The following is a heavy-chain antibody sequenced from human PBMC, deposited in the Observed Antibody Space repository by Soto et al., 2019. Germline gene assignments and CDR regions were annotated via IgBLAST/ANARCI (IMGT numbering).Heavy chain of an antibody. V-gene: IGHV4-31*03. CDR1: GGSISSGGYY. CDR3: ANTYCSSTSCLPDY. D-gene: IGHD2-2*01. J-gene: IGHJ4*01. CDR2: IYYSGST. Sequence: PSETLSLTCTVSGGSISSGGYYWSWIRQHPGKGLEWIGYIYYSGSTYYNPSLKSRVTISVDTSKNQFSLKLSSVTAADTAVYYCANTYCSSTSCLPDYWGQEPWSPSPQ.